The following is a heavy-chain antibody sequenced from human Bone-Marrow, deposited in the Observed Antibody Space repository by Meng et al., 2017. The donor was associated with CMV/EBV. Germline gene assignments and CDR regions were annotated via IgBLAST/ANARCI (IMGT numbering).Heavy chain of an antibody. J-gene: IGHJ6*02. V-gene: IGHV3-21*01. Sequence: GESLKISCAASGFTFSSYWMSWVRQAPGKGLEWVSSISSSSSYIYYADSVKGRFTISRDNAKNSLYLQMNSLRAEDTAVYYCARAGEWLLEDYYYYGMDVWGQGTTVTVSS. D-gene: IGHD3-3*01. CDR1: GFTFSSYW. CDR2: ISSSSSYI. CDR3: ARAGEWLLEDYYYYGMDV.